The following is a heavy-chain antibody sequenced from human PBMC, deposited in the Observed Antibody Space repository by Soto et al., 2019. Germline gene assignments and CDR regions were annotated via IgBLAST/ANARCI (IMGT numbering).Heavy chain of an antibody. CDR2: IYPGDSDT. J-gene: IGHJ3*02. CDR3: ARHGHNWNDADAFDI. CDR1: GYSFTSYW. Sequence: GESPKISCKGSGYSFTSYWIGWVRQMPGKGLEWMGIIYPGDSDTRYSPSFQGQVTISADKSISTAYLQWSSLKASDTAMYYCARHGHNWNDADAFDIWGQGTMVTVSS. D-gene: IGHD1-20*01. V-gene: IGHV5-51*01.